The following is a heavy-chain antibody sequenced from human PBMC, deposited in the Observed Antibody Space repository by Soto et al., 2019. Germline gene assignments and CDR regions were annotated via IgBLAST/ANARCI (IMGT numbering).Heavy chain of an antibody. CDR1: GYSFTSYW. CDR3: TCSGSGVSYYYYGMDV. CDR2: IDPSDSYT. D-gene: IGHD3-10*02. V-gene: IGHV5-10-1*01. J-gene: IGHJ6*02. Sequence: GDSLNISCKGSGYSFTSYWISWVRQMPGKGLEWMGRIDPSDSYTNYSPSFQGHVTISADKSISTAYLQWSSLKASDTAMYYCTCSGSGVSYYYYGMDVWGQGTTVTVSS.